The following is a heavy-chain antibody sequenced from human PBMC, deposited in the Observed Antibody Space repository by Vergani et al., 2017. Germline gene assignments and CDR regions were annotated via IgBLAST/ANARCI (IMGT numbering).Heavy chain of an antibody. Sequence: QAQLQESRPGLVKPSETLSLTCHVFRVSVTDYNCNWIRQAPGKGLVLIGSLSTTGGATHASHNPSLKSRVSISVDTSKSQFSLWLTSVTAADSAIDDCGGDTHSWQRADRWGQGLLVSVSS. CDR2: LSTTGGA. V-gene: IGHV4-59*02. CDR1: RVSVTDYN. CDR3: GGDTHSWQRADR. J-gene: IGHJ5*02. D-gene: IGHD6-13*01.